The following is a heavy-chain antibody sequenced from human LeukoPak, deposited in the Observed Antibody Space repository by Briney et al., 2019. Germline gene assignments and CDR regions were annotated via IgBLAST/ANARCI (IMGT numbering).Heavy chain of an antibody. CDR2: IGGSGGST. CDR1: GFTFSSYG. D-gene: IGHD3-10*01. CDR3: ARSDYYGSGGQD. J-gene: IGHJ4*02. V-gene: IGHV3-23*01. Sequence: GGSLRLSCAASGFTFSSYGMSWVRQAPGKGLEWVSTIGGSGGSTYYADSVKGRFTISSDNSKNSLYLQMNSLRAEDTAVYYCARSDYYGSGGQDWGQGTLVTVSS.